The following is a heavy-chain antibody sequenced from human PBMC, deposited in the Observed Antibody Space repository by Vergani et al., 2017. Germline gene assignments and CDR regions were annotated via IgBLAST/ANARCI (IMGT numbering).Heavy chain of an antibody. CDR1: GFTFSSYG. D-gene: IGHD6-19*01. Sequence: QVQLVESGGGVVQPGRSLRLSCAASGFTFSSYGMHRVRQAPGKGLEWVAVIWYDGSKKYYADSVKGRFTISRHNSKNTLYLQMNSLRAEDTAVYYCARDLGSGWYVTAYYYYYGMDVWGQGTTVTVSS. CDR3: ARDLGSGWYVTAYYYYYGMDV. J-gene: IGHJ6*02. V-gene: IGHV3-33*01. CDR2: IWYDGSKK.